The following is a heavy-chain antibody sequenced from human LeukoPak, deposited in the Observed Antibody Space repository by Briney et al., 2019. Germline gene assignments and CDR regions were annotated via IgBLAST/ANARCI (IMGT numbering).Heavy chain of an antibody. CDR1: GISFSSYG. Sequence: GRSLRLSCAASGISFSSYGMHWVRQAPGKGLEWVTFIWYDASNKYYAESVKGRFTISRDNSRNTLFLQMNSLRAEGTAIYYCATDISTHYFGSWGQGTLVTVSS. D-gene: IGHD3-9*01. J-gene: IGHJ4*02. CDR2: IWYDASNK. V-gene: IGHV3-33*01. CDR3: ATDISTHYFGS.